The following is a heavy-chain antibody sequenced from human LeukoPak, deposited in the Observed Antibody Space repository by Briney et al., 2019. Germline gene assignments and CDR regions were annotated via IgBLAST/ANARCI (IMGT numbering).Heavy chain of an antibody. CDR3: ARAVAGTHWVFDP. Sequence: ASVKVSCKASGYTFTGYYMHWVRQAPGQGLEWMGRINPNSGGTNYAQKFQGRVTMTRDTSISTAYMELSRLRSDDTAVYYCARAVAGTHWVFDPWGQGTLVTVSS. D-gene: IGHD6-19*01. V-gene: IGHV1-2*06. J-gene: IGHJ5*02. CDR2: INPNSGGT. CDR1: GYTFTGYY.